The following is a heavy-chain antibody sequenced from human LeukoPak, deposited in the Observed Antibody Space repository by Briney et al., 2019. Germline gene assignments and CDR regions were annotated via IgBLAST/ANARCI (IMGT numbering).Heavy chain of an antibody. V-gene: IGHV1-2*02. J-gene: IGHJ4*02. D-gene: IGHD3-22*01. CDR3: ARGKSGYSP. CDR2: ISPHTGAA. Sequence: GASVKVSCKVSGYTFTENYIHWVRQTPGRGLEWMGLISPHTGAANYTQNFQGRVTLTRDTSSSTAYMHLSSLRSDDTAVYYCARGKSGYSPWGQGTPVTVSS. CDR1: GYTFTENY.